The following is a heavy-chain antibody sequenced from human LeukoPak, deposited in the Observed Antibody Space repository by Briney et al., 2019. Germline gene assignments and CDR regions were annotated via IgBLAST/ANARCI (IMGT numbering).Heavy chain of an antibody. D-gene: IGHD1-26*01. V-gene: IGHV3-21*01. Sequence: GGSLRLSCAASGFTFSSYSMNWVRQAPGKGLEWVSSICSSNSYIHYAASVKGRFTISRDNAKNSLYLQMNSLRAEDTAVYFCARGSGSYVSGDAFDIWGQGTMVTVSS. J-gene: IGHJ3*02. CDR2: ICSSNSYI. CDR1: GFTFSSYS. CDR3: ARGSGSYVSGDAFDI.